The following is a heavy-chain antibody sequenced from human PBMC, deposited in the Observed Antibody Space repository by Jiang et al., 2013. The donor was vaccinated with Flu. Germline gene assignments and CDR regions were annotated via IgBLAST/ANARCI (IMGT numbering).Heavy chain of an antibody. CDR1: GGSISSYY. V-gene: IGHV4-59*01. J-gene: IGHJ5*02. CDR3: AREVDDLLTAHTWFDP. D-gene: IGHD3-9*01. Sequence: GPGLVKPSETLSLTCTVSGGSISSYYWSWIRQSPGMELEWIGHINYSGRTRYNPSLESRVSISVDTSENQVSLTMTSVTAADTAVYYCAREVDDLLTAHTWFDPWGQGTQVTVSS. CDR2: INYSGRT.